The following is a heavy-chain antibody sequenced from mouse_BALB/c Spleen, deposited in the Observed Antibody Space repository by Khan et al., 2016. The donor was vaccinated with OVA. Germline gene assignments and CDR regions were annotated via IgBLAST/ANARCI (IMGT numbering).Heavy chain of an antibody. J-gene: IGHJ4*01. CDR1: GYSITSDYA. Sequence: EEKLQESGPGLVKPSQSLSLTCTVTGYSITSDYAWNWIRQFPGNKLEWMGYISYSSSTNYNPSLKSRISITRDTSKNQFFLQLNSVTTEDTATYYCARDGSRYNYAMDYWGQGTSVTVSS. V-gene: IGHV3-2*02. CDR3: ARDGSRYNYAMDY. D-gene: IGHD2-3*01. CDR2: ISYSSST.